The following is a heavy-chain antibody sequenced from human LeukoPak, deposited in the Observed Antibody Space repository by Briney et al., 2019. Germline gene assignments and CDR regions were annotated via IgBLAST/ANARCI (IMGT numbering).Heavy chain of an antibody. J-gene: IGHJ6*03. CDR3: AKAISEGGYYYYYMHV. V-gene: IGHV3-23*01. Sequence: SGGSLRLSCAASGFTFSSYAMSWVRQAPGKGLEWVSAISGSGGSTYYADSVKGRFTISRDNSKNTLYLQMNSLRAEDTAVYYCAKAISEGGYYYYYMHVWGKGTTVTVSS. CDR2: ISGSGGST. D-gene: IGHD3-16*01. CDR1: GFTFSSYA.